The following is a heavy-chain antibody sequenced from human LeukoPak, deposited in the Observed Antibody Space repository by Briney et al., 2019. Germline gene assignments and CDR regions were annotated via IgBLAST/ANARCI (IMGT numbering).Heavy chain of an antibody. J-gene: IGHJ5*02. CDR2: IYPGDSDT. CDR3: ARSDTRDWFDP. Sequence: GESLQISCKGSGYSFTSYWIGWVRQLPGKGLEWMGIIYPGDSDTKDSPSFQGQVTISADKSISTAYLQWSSLKASDTAMYYCARSDTRDWFDPWGQGTLVTVSS. V-gene: IGHV5-51*01. CDR1: GYSFTSYW.